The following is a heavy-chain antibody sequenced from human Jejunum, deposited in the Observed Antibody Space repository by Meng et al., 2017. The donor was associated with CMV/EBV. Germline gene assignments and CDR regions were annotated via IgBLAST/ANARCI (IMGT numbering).Heavy chain of an antibody. CDR2: IIPLLGTA. Sequence: VSCQTSKNTFNDYTLAWVRQAPGQGLEWIGGIIPLLGTATYAQKFQGRLTITSDGSTNTVYMELTSLTSEDTAVYFCARDPTNGLDVWGQGTLVTVSS. D-gene: IGHD1-14*01. J-gene: IGHJ6*02. CDR3: ARDPTNGLDV. CDR1: KNTFNDYT. V-gene: IGHV1-69*01.